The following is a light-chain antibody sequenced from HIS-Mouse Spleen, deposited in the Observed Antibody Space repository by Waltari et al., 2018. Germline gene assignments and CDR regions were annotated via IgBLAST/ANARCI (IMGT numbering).Light chain of an antibody. CDR1: QDISNY. J-gene: IGKJ5*01. V-gene: IGKV1-33*01. CDR3: QQYDNLPIT. CDR2: DAS. Sequence: DIQMTQSPSSLSASVGDRVTITCQASQDISNYLNWYQQKPGKAPKHLIYDASNLETGVPSRCSGSGSGTDFTFTISSLQPEDIATYYCQQYDNLPITFGQGTRLEIK.